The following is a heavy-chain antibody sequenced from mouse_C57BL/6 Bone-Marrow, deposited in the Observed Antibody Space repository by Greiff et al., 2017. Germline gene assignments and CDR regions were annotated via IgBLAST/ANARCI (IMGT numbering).Heavy chain of an antibody. CDR3: ARWAYGSSYYFDY. Sequence: VQLQQPGPELVKPGASVKISCKASGYSFTGYYMNWVKQSPEKSLEWIGEINPSTGGTTYNQKFKAKATLTVDKSSSTAYMQLKSLTSEDSAVYYCARWAYGSSYYFDYWGQGTTLTVSS. V-gene: IGHV1-42*01. J-gene: IGHJ2*01. CDR1: GYSFTGYY. D-gene: IGHD1-1*01. CDR2: INPSTGGT.